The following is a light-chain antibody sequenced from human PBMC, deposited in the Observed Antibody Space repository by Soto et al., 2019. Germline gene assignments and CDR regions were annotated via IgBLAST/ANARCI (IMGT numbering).Light chain of an antibody. CDR1: QSISNH. V-gene: IGKV1-39*01. CDR3: QQRYITLYS. CDR2: DAS. J-gene: IGKJ2*03. Sequence: DIQMTQSPSSLSASVGDRVTITCRASQSISNHLNWYQQKPGKAPKLLINDASSLQSGVPSRFSGSGSGTDFTHTITSLQPEDFATYHCQQRYITLYSFGQGTSLEIK.